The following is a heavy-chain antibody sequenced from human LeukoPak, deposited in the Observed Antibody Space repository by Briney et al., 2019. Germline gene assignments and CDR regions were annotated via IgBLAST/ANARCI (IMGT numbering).Heavy chain of an antibody. Sequence: PGGPLRLSCAASGFTFSTYWMTWARQAPGKGLEWVATIKPDGSEEYYVDSVKGRFTISRDNAKNSLYLQMNSLRAEDTAVYYCAKPSRSSSNEYWGQGTLVTVSS. CDR2: IKPDGSEE. CDR3: AKPSRSSSNEY. CDR1: GFTFSTYW. D-gene: IGHD6-13*01. V-gene: IGHV3-7*05. J-gene: IGHJ4*02.